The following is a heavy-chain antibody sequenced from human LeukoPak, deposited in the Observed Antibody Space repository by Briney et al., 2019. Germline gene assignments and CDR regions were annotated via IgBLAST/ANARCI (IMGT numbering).Heavy chain of an antibody. J-gene: IGHJ5*02. D-gene: IGHD2-15*01. CDR3: ARLKVVVAATIHNWFDP. CDR2: IYPGDSDT. CDR1: GYSFTSYW. Sequence: GESLKISCKGSGYSFTSYWISWVRQMPGMGLEWMGIIYPGDSDTRYSPSFQGQVTISADKSISTAYLQWSSLKASDTAMYYCARLKVVVAATIHNWFDPWGQGTLVTVSS. V-gene: IGHV5-51*01.